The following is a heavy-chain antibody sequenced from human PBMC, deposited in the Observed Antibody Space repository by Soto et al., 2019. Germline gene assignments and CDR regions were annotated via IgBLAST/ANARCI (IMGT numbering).Heavy chain of an antibody. D-gene: IGHD4-4*01. CDR2: IYYSGST. Sequence: SETLSLTCTVSGGSISSYYWSWIRQPPGKGLEWIGYIYYSGSTNYNPSLKSRVTISVDTSKNQFSLKLSSVTAADTAVYYCARRRTYSNYGSIEYWGQGTLVTVSS. CDR1: GGSISSYY. CDR3: ARRRTYSNYGSIEY. V-gene: IGHV4-59*08. J-gene: IGHJ4*02.